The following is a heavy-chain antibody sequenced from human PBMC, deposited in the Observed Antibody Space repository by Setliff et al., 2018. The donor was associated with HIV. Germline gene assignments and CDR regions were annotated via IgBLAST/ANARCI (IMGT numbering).Heavy chain of an antibody. D-gene: IGHD3-9*01. CDR2: TKYDGSES. Sequence: GGSLRLSCVASGLTFNRYWMSWVRQVPGKGLEWVSNTKYDGSESYYVDSVKGRFIASTDNARNSLFLEMNSLRAEDTAVYYCARDQRVLRYFDWSNNALDFWGQGTLVTVSS. CDR3: ARDQRVLRYFDWSNNALDF. V-gene: IGHV3-7*03. J-gene: IGHJ4*02. CDR1: GLTFNRYW.